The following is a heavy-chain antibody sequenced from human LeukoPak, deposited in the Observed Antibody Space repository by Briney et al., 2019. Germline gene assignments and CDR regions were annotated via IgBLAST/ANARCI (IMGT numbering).Heavy chain of an antibody. CDR1: GGSISSYY. CDR2: IYYSGST. CDR3: ARGCSSTSCDPYYYYAMDV. D-gene: IGHD2-2*01. Sequence: SETLSLTCTVSGGSISSYYWNWIRQPPGKALEWIGYIYYSGSTNYNPSLKSRVTISVDTSKNQFSLKLSSVTAADTAVYYCARGCSSTSCDPYYYYAMDVWSQGTTVTVSS. V-gene: IGHV4-59*01. J-gene: IGHJ6*02.